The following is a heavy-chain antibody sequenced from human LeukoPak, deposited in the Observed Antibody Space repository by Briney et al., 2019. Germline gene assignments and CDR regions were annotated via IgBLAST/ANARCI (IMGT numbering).Heavy chain of an antibody. CDR1: GFTFDDYT. CDR3: ARTGCPECIVVLATSSDS. Sequence: GGSLRLSCAASGFTFDDYTMHWVRQAPGKGLEWVSLISWDGGSTYYADSVKGRFTISRDTSMTTLYLQMNGLRAEDTAVYYCARTGCPECIVVLATSSDSWGQGTLVTVSS. V-gene: IGHV3-43*01. CDR2: ISWDGGST. J-gene: IGHJ4*02. D-gene: IGHD2-2*01.